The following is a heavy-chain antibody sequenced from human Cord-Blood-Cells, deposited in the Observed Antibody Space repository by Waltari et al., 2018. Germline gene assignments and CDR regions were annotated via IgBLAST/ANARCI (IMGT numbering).Heavy chain of an antibody. CDR3: AKDRSNYYFDY. D-gene: IGHD4-4*01. CDR1: GFTFSSYA. Sequence: EVQLVESGGGLVQPGGSLRLSCEASGFTFSSYAMSWVRQAPGKGLEWVSAISGSGGSTYYADSVKGRFTISRDNSKNTLYRQVNSLRAEYTAVYYCAKDRSNYYFDYWGQGTLVTVSS. CDR2: ISGSGGST. J-gene: IGHJ4*02. V-gene: IGHV3-23*04.